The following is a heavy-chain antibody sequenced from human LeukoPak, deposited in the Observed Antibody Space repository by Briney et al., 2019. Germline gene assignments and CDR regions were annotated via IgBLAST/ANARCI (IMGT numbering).Heavy chain of an antibody. CDR2: FDPEDGET. CDR3: ARVGEGFGELSSWYNWFDP. V-gene: IGHV1-24*01. D-gene: IGHD3-10*01. J-gene: IGHJ5*02. Sequence: RASVKVSCKVSGYTLTELSMHWVRQAPGKGLEWMGGFDPEDGETIYAQKFQGRVTITADESTSTAYMELSSLRSEDTAVYYCARVGEGFGELSSWYNWFDPWGQGTLVTVSS. CDR1: GYTLTELS.